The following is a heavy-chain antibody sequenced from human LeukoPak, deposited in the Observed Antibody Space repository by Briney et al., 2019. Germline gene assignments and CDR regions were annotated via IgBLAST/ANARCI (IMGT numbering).Heavy chain of an antibody. CDR1: GGSISSSSYY. V-gene: IGHV4-39*07. J-gene: IGHJ6*02. D-gene: IGHD2-2*01. CDR3: ARDKGTQDIVVVPAASDNYYYYYGMDV. CDR2: IYYSGST. Sequence: SETLSLTCTVSGGSISSSSYYWGWIRQPPGKGLEWIGSIYYSGSTYYNPSLKSRVTISVDTSKNQFSLKLSSVTAADTAVYYCARDKGTQDIVVVPAASDNYYYYYGMDVWGQGTTVTVSS.